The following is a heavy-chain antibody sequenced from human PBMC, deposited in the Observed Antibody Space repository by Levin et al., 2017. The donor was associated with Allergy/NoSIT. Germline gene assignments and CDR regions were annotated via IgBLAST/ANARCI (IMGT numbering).Heavy chain of an antibody. Sequence: SCAVYGGSFSGYYWSWIRQPPGKGLEWIGEINHSGSTNYNPSLKSRVTISVDTSKNQFSLKLSSVTAADTAVYYCARAPRGAARPLNYWGQGTLVTVSS. V-gene: IGHV4-34*01. D-gene: IGHD6-6*01. CDR3: ARAPRGAARPLNY. J-gene: IGHJ4*02. CDR1: GGSFSGYY. CDR2: INHSGST.